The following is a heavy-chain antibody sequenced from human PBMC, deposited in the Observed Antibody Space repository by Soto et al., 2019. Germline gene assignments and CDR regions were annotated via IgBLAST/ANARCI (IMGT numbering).Heavy chain of an antibody. V-gene: IGHV3-33*01. CDR3: ARDGEVYGDYVHNFDY. D-gene: IGHD4-17*01. J-gene: IGHJ4*02. Sequence: GGSLRLSCAASGFTFSSYGMHWVRQAPGKGLEWVAVIWYDGSNKYYADSVKGRFTISRDNSKNTLYLQMNSLRAEDTAVYYCARDGEVYGDYVHNFDYWGQGTLVTVSS. CDR1: GFTFSSYG. CDR2: IWYDGSNK.